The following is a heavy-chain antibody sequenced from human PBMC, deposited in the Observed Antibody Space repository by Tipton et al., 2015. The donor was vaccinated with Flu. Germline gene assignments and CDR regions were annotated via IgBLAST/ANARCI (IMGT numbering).Heavy chain of an antibody. D-gene: IGHD2-21*02. J-gene: IGHJ6*02. CDR2: IYTSGST. V-gene: IGHV4-61*02. Sequence: TLSLICNVSGGSISSDNYYWNWIRQPAGKGLEWIGRIYTSGSTNYNLSLKRRLTISVDTSKNQFSLKLSSVTSADTAVYYCARGRLSLPLYHYGMDVWGQGTMVTVSS. CDR1: GGSISSDNYY. CDR3: ARGRLSLPLYHYGMDV.